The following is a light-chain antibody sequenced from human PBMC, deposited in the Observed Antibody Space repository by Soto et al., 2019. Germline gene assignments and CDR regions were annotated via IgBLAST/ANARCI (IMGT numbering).Light chain of an antibody. CDR1: QSIDRW. Sequence: DIHMTQSPSTLSASVGDIVTISCRASQSIDRWLAWYQQMPGKAPHLLIYAASSLQSGVPSRFSGSGSGTDFTLTISSLQPEDSATYYCQQSYSNPITFGQGTRLEI. J-gene: IGKJ5*01. CDR2: AAS. CDR3: QQSYSNPIT. V-gene: IGKV1-39*01.